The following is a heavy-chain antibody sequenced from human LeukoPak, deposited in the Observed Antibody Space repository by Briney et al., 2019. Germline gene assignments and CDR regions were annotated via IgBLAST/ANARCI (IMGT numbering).Heavy chain of an antibody. CDR3: ARPNTIAVAGVGAFDI. V-gene: IGHV4-59*08. Sequence: SETLSLTCTVSGGSISSYYWSWIRQPPGKGLEWIGYIYDSGSINYNPSLKSRVTISVDTSKNQFSLKLSSVTAADTAVYYCARPNTIAVAGVGAFDIWGQGTMVTVSS. J-gene: IGHJ3*02. D-gene: IGHD6-19*01. CDR2: IYDSGSI. CDR1: GGSISSYY.